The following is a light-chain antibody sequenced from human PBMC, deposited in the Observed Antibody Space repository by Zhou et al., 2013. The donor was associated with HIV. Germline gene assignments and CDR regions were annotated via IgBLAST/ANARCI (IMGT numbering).Light chain of an antibody. CDR2: AAF. J-gene: IGKJ3*01. Sequence: DIRMTQSPSSLSASVGDRVTITCRASQSIITYLSWYQQKPGKAPKLLIYAAFSLQSGVPSRFSASGSGTDFTLTISSLQPDDFATYYCQQSYNTPFTFGPGTKVDIK. V-gene: IGKV1-39*01. CDR1: QSIITY. CDR3: QQSYNTPFT.